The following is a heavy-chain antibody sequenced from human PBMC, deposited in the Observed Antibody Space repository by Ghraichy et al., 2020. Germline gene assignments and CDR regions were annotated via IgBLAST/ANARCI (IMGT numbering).Heavy chain of an antibody. CDR3: ARRVGWLRYYYFDY. CDR1: GGSISSSSYY. Sequence: SETLSLTCTVSGGSISSSSYYWGWIRQPPGKGLEWIGSIYYSGSTYYNPSLKSRVTISVDTSKNQFSLKLSSVTAADTAVYYCARRVGWLRYYYFDYWGQGTLVTVSS. D-gene: IGHD5-12*01. V-gene: IGHV4-39*01. J-gene: IGHJ4*02. CDR2: IYYSGST.